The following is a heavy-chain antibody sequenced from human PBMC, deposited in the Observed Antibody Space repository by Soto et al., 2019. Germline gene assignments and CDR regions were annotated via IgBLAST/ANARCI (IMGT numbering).Heavy chain of an antibody. D-gene: IGHD3-10*01. J-gene: IGHJ4*02. V-gene: IGHV4-34*01. CDR2: INHSGST. Sequence: SETLSLTCAVYGGSFSGYYWSWIRQPPGKGLEWIGEINHSGSTNYNPSLKSRVTISVDTSKNQFSLKLSFVTAADTAVYYCARHVEDYFGPLDSWGQGTLVTVSS. CDR3: ARHVEDYFGPLDS. CDR1: GGSFSGYY.